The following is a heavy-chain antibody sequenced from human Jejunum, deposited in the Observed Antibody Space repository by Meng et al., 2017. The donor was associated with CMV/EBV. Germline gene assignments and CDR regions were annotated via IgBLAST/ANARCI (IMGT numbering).Heavy chain of an antibody. D-gene: IGHD1-26*01. CDR3: ASEGDGAPFDY. CDR2: ISGYNGNT. J-gene: IGHJ4*02. Sequence: VQPGQFGAGLEEPRSQVRVACNASIYSCPSYGSSCVRPAARQGLGWRGWISGYNGNTNHAQKLQGRVTLTTDTSTSTVYLELRSLGSDDTDVYYCASEGDGAPFDYWGQGTLVTVSS. CDR1: IYSCPSYG. V-gene: IGHV1-18*01.